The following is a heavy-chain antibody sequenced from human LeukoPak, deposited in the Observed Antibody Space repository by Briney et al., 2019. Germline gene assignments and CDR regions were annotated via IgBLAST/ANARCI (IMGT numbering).Heavy chain of an antibody. D-gene: IGHD2-15*01. J-gene: IGHJ4*02. CDR2: IYNDGST. CDR3: VRGNPFGGY. Sequence: PGGSLRLSCATSGFTVSANYMTWVRQAPGKGLEWVSVIYNDGSTYYADSVKGRFTISRDNSKNTLYLRMNSLRAEDTAVYYCVRGNPFGGYWGQGTLVTVSS. V-gene: IGHV3-53*01. CDR1: GFTVSANY.